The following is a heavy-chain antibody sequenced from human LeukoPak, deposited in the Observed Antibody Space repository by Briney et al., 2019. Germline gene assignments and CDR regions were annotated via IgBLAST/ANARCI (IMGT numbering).Heavy chain of an antibody. CDR3: AKYYYGSGSPGDWFDP. CDR1: RFTFTSYA. V-gene: IGHV3-23*01. J-gene: IGHJ5*02. D-gene: IGHD3-10*01. CDR2: ISAGGGST. Sequence: GGTLRLSSAASRFTFTSYAITWVRQPPGPGLEWFSTISAGGGSTYYADSVKGRFTISRDTSKDTLYLQMNRLRADDTAVYYCAKYYYGSGSPGDWFDPWGQGTLVTVSS.